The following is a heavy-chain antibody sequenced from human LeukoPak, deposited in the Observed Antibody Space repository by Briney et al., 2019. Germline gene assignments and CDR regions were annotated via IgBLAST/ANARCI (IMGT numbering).Heavy chain of an antibody. J-gene: IGHJ4*02. CDR1: GFNFASNW. D-gene: IGHD4-17*01. V-gene: IGHV3-74*01. CDR2: INSGGSGT. CDR3: AKDIPFSDDYGDYVD. Sequence: GGSLRLSCAASGFNFASNWMHWVRQTPGKGLVWVSRINSGGSGTSYADSVEGRFTISRDNAKNSLYLQMNSLRAEDTALYYCAKDIPFSDDYGDYVDWGQGTLVTVSS.